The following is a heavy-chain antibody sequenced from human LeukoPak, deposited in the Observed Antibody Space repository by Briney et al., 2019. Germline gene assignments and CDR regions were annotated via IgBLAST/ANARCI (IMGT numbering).Heavy chain of an antibody. Sequence: ASVKVSCKASGGTFSSYSISWVRQAPGQGLESMGRIIPIFGTANYAQKFQGRVTITADKSTSTAYMELSSLRSEDTAVYYCAASRDGYTNSLFDYWGQGTLVTVSS. J-gene: IGHJ4*02. CDR1: GGTFSSYS. D-gene: IGHD5-24*01. CDR3: AASRDGYTNSLFDY. V-gene: IGHV1-69*06. CDR2: IIPIFGTA.